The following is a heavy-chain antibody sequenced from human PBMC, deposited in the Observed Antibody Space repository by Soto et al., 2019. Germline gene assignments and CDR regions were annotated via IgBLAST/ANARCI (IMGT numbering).Heavy chain of an antibody. CDR1: GGTFSSYT. D-gene: IGHD3-22*01. Sequence: QVQLVQSGAEVKKPGSSVKVSCKASGGTFSSYTISWVRQAPGQGLEWMGRIIPILGIANYAQKFQGRVTIPADKPTSTAYMELSSLRSEDTAVYYCAGAGHYSDSSGYCAGWFDPWGQGTLVSVSS. CDR3: AGAGHYSDSSGYCAGWFDP. J-gene: IGHJ5*02. V-gene: IGHV1-69*02. CDR2: IIPILGIA.